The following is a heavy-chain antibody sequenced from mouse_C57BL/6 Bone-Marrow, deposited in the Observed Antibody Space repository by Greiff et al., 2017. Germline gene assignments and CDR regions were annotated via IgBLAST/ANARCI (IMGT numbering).Heavy chain of an antibody. J-gene: IGHJ3*01. Sequence: VQLKESGGDLVKPGGSLKLSCAASGFTFSSYGMSWVRQTPDKRLEWVATISSGGSYTYYPDSVKGRFTISRDNAKNTLYLQMSSLKSEDTAMYYCARGEYWGQGTLVTVSA. CDR2: ISSGGSYT. CDR1: GFTFSSYG. V-gene: IGHV5-6*01. CDR3: ARGEY.